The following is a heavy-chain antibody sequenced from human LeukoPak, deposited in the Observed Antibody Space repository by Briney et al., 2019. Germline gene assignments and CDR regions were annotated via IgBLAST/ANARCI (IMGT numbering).Heavy chain of an antibody. CDR1: GYTFTSYD. V-gene: IGHV1-46*01. J-gene: IGHJ4*02. CDR3: ARTVVVVPAATFDY. Sequence: GASVKVSCKASGYTFTSYDINWVRQAPGQGLEWMGIINPSGGSTSYAQKFQGRVTMTRDMSTSTVYMELSSLRSEDTAVYYCARTVVVVPAATFDYWGQGTLVTVSS. D-gene: IGHD2-2*01. CDR2: INPSGGST.